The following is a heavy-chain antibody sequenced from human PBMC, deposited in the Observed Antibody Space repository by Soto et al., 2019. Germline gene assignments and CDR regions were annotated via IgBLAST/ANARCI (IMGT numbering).Heavy chain of an antibody. D-gene: IGHD2-15*01. J-gene: IGHJ4*02. CDR1: GFIFSNYV. CDR2: ISGRGDNT. CDR3: AKTPLRVGPIDY. V-gene: IGHV3-23*01. Sequence: DVQLLDSGGGLVQRGGSQRLSCAVSGFIFSNYVMSWVRQTPGKGLEWVSGISGRGDNTYYADSVKGRFTVSRDNSKNTLYLQMDSLRAEDTAVYYCAKTPLRVGPIDYWGQGTLVTVSS.